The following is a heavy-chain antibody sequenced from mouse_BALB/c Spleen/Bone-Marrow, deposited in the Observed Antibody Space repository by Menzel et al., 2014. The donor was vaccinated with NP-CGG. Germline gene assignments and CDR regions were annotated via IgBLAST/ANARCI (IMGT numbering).Heavy chain of an antibody. CDR1: GFAFSNFD. CDR3: ARQGYYRYDYAMDY. Sequence: EVKLMESGGGLVKPGGSLKLSCAASGFAFSNFDMSWVRQTPEKRLERVAYISSGGGRTYYPDTVKGRFTISRDNAKNTLSLQMSSLKSEDTAMYYCARQGYYRYDYAMDYWGQGTSVTVSS. CDR2: ISSGGGRT. V-gene: IGHV5-12-1*01. D-gene: IGHD2-2*01. J-gene: IGHJ4*01.